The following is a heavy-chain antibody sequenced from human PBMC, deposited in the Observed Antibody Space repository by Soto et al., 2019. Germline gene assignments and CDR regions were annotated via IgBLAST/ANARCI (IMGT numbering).Heavy chain of an antibody. CDR3: ARDSYSSATH. V-gene: IGHV3-74*01. CDR2: ISNDGSDT. D-gene: IGHD4-4*01. J-gene: IGHJ4*01. Sequence: EVQLVESGGGLVQPEGSLRLSCAASGLPFGDNWMHWVRQAPGKGLVWVSRISNDGSDTTYADSVRGRFTVSRDNAKNTLYLQMNSLRAADTAVYYCARDSYSSATHWGQGTLVTVSS. CDR1: GLPFGDNW.